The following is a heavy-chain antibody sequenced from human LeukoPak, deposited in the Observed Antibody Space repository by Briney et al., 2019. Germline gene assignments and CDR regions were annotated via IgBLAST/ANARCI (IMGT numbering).Heavy chain of an antibody. D-gene: IGHD5-18*01. V-gene: IGHV3-7*04. CDR2: IKLDGSET. Sequence: LSGGSLRLSRAASGFTFSSYWMSWVRQAPGKGLEWVANIKLDGSETNYGDSVKGRFTISRDNAKNSLFLQMNSLRAEDTAVYYCARGYSYVFYWGQGTLVSVSS. CDR3: ARGYSYVFY. CDR1: GFTFSSYW. J-gene: IGHJ4*02.